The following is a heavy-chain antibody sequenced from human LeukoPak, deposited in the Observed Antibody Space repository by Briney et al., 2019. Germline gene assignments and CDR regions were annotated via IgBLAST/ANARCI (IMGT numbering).Heavy chain of an antibody. CDR3: ARQRGYDNSGAGSFDS. CDR2: IYYTGTT. CDR1: GGSIGGGASY. D-gene: IGHD3-22*01. J-gene: IGHJ4*02. Sequence: SETLSLTCSVSGGSIGGGASYRTWIHQQPGQDLDYIGYIYYTGTTYFNPSLRSRVSMSVDTSKNQFSLRLSAVTAADRGTYFCARQRGYDNSGAGSFDSWGQGILVTVSS. V-gene: IGHV4-31*03.